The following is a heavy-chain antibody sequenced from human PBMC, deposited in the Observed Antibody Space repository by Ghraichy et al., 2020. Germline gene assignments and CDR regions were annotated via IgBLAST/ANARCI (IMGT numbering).Heavy chain of an antibody. D-gene: IGHD4-17*01. CDR1: GFTFDAYA. CDR2: ISWNSGRI. CDR3: AKGMSYGDYDFGY. V-gene: IGHV3-9*01. J-gene: IGHJ4*02. Sequence: GGSLRLSCAVSGFTFDAYALHWARQAPGKGLEWVSSISWNSGRIDYADSVKGRFTTSRDNAKNSLYLQMNSLRAEDTALYYCAKGMSYGDYDFGYWGQGTLVTVSP.